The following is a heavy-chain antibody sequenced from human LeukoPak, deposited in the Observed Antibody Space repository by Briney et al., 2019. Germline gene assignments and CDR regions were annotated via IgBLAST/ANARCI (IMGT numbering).Heavy chain of an antibody. D-gene: IGHD5-12*01. CDR3: AKGAYDYIEIAYFDY. Sequence: GGPLRLSCAASGFTFNRNAISWVRQAPGKGLEWVSLIIGSSGTTFYADSVKGRFTISRDKSKSTLYLQMNSLRAEDTAVYYCAKGAYDYIEIAYFDYWSQGSLVTVSS. CDR1: GFTFNRNA. J-gene: IGHJ4*02. CDR2: IIGSSGTT. V-gene: IGHV3-23*01.